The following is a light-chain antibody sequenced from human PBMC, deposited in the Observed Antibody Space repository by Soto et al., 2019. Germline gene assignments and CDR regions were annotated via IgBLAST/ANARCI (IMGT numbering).Light chain of an antibody. Sequence: DIQMTQSPSTLSASVGDRVTITCRASQSIDTWLAWHQQKPGQVPKLLISKASSLESGVPSRFSGSGSGTEFTLTISSLQPDDSATYYCQQYNSYRAFGQRTKVDI. V-gene: IGKV1-5*03. CDR3: QQYNSYRA. J-gene: IGKJ1*01. CDR2: KAS. CDR1: QSIDTW.